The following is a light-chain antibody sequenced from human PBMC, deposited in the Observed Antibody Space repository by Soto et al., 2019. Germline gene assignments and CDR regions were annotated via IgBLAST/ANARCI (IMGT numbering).Light chain of an antibody. CDR1: QSVSSR. CDR3: QQYGSSPRWT. Sequence: EMVVTQSPATLSVSPGQRATLSCRAPQSVSSRLAWYQQRPGQAPRLLIYGTFNRATGIPGRFSGSGSGTDFTLTISRLEPEDFAVYYCQQYGSSPRWTFGQGTKVDIK. CDR2: GTF. V-gene: IGKV3-20*01. J-gene: IGKJ1*01.